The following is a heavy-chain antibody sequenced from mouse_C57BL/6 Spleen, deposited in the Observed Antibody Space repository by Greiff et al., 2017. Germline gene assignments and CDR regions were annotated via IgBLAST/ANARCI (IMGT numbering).Heavy chain of an antibody. Sequence: EVKVVESGGDLVKPGGSLKLSCAASGFTFSSYGMSWVRQTPDKRLEWVATISSGGSYTYYPDSVKGRFTISRDNAKNTLYLQMSSLKSEDTAMYYCARPDYDGYAMDYWGQGTSVTVSS. CDR3: ARPDYDGYAMDY. CDR2: ISSGGSYT. CDR1: GFTFSSYG. V-gene: IGHV5-6*01. D-gene: IGHD2-4*01. J-gene: IGHJ4*01.